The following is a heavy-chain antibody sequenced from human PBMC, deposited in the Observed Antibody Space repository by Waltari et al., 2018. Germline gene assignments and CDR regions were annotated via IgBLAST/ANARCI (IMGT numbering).Heavy chain of an antibody. CDR3: ATYIGASFGSAAFDV. Sequence: QLQLQESGPRLVKPSETLSLICRISGVSITSIRHYWAWIRHAPVQGLEWFVTVSYSSATFISPPFKSGVSVSRDESKTLVSRILVCVTAAVMAGYYGATYIGASFGSAAFDVWRQATMVTVSS. CDR2: VSYSSAT. D-gene: IGHD5-12*01. J-gene: IGHJ3*01. CDR1: GVSITSIRHY. V-gene: IGHV4-39*01.